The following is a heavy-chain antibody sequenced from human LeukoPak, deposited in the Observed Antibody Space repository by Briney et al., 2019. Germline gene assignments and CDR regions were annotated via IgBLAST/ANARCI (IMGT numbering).Heavy chain of an antibody. V-gene: IGHV3-23*01. Sequence: GGSLRLSCAASGFTFSSYAMSWVRQAPGKGLEWVSTISDSGGSTYYADSVKGRFTISRDNSKNTLYLQMNSLRAEDTAVYYCAELGITMIGGVWGKGTTVTISS. CDR2: ISDSGGST. CDR1: GFTFSSYA. CDR3: AELGITMIGGV. D-gene: IGHD3-10*02. J-gene: IGHJ6*04.